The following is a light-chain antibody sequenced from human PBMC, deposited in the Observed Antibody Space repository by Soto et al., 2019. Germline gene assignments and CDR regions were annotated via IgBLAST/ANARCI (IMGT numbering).Light chain of an antibody. CDR2: GAS. CDR1: QSVSSNF. V-gene: IGKV3-20*01. CDR3: RQYGSSSWT. Sequence: DIGLTQSPGTLSLSTGERATLSCRASQSVSSNFLAWYQEKLGQAPRLLIYGASKRATGIPDRFSGSGSGTDFTLTISRLEPEDFAVYYCRQYGSSSWTFGQGTKVDIK. J-gene: IGKJ1*01.